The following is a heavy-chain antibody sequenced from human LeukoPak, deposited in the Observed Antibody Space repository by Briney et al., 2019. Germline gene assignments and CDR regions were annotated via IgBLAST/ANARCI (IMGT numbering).Heavy chain of an antibody. V-gene: IGHV3-23*01. CDR3: ARDPIPAAIPGYFQH. CDR1: GFTFSGYA. CDR2: ISGSGDIT. J-gene: IGHJ1*01. D-gene: IGHD2-2*01. Sequence: GGSLRLSCAASGFTFSGYAMSWVRQSPGKGLEWVSSISGSGDITYYADSVKGRYTISRDNSKNTLYLQMNSLRAEDTAVYYCARDPIPAAIPGYFQHWGQGTLVTVSS.